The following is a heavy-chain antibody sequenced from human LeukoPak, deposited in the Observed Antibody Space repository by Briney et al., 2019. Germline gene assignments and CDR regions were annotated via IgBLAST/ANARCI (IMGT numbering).Heavy chain of an antibody. D-gene: IGHD2-2*01. V-gene: IGHV4-4*07. CDR3: AGSGDCSSTSCYVLFDY. J-gene: IGHJ4*02. CDR2: IYTRGST. CDR1: GGSINNYY. Sequence: SETLSLTCTVSGGSINNYYWSWIRQPAGKGLEWIGRIYTRGSTNYNPSLKSRVTMSVDTSKNQFSLKLSSVTAADTAVYYCAGSGDCSSTSCYVLFDYWGQGTLVTVSS.